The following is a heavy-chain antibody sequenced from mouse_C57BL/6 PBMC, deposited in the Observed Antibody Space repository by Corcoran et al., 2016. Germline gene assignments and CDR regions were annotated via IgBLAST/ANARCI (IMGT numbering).Heavy chain of an antibody. CDR1: GYTFTDYN. J-gene: IGHJ4*01. V-gene: IGHV1-18*01. Sequence: EVQLQQPGPEMVKPGASVKIPCDASGYTFTDYNMDWVKQSHGKSLEWIGDINPNNGGTIYNQKFKGKATLTVDKSSSTAYMELRSLTSEDTAVYYCASLGWAMDYWGQRTSFTVSS. CDR2: INPNNGGT. CDR3: ASLGWAMDY. D-gene: IGHD2-3*01.